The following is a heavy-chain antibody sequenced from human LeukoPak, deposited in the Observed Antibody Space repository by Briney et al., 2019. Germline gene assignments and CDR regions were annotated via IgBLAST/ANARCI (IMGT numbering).Heavy chain of an antibody. CDR3: ARDHVGSMIVVADNWFDP. Sequence: GRSLRLSCAASGFTFSSYAMHWVRQAPGKGLEWVAVISYDGSNKYYADSVKGRFTISRDNSKNTLYLQMNSLRAEDTAVYYWARDHVGSMIVVADNWFDPWGQGTLVTVSS. CDR2: ISYDGSNK. D-gene: IGHD3-22*01. CDR1: GFTFSSYA. V-gene: IGHV3-30-3*01. J-gene: IGHJ5*02.